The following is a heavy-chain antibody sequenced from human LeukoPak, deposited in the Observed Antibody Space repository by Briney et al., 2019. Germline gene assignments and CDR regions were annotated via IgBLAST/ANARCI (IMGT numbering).Heavy chain of an antibody. CDR1: GYTFTEYY. CDR3: ARLTVVPAAIQRAFDI. Sequence: ASVKVSFKSRGYTFTEYYMHGVGQPGGRGGAGVGCINPNSGGSKFARKFQGRVTMTRDTSISTAYMELSRLRSDDPAVYYCARLTVVPAAIQRAFDIWGQGTMVTVSS. D-gene: IGHD2-2*02. J-gene: IGHJ3*02. V-gene: IGHV1-2*02. CDR2: INPNSGGS.